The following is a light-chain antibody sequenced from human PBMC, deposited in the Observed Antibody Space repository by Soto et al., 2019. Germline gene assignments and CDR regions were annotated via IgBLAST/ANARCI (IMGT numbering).Light chain of an antibody. J-gene: IGLJ2*01. Sequence: QSVLTQPPSVSGSPGQSVTISCTGTSSDVGSYNRVSWYQQPPGTVPKLMIYEVSNRPSGVPDRFSGSKTGNTASLTISGLQAEDEADYYCSSYTTSTTVVFGGGTQLTVL. CDR1: SSDVGSYNR. CDR2: EVS. CDR3: SSYTTSTTVV. V-gene: IGLV2-18*02.